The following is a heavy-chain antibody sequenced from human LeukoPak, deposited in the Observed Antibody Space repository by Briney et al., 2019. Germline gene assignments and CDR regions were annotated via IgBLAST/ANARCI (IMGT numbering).Heavy chain of an antibody. V-gene: IGHV3-21*01. CDR1: GFTFSSYT. CDR3: ARGDYDSSGYYYDY. CDR2: ISSSSKYI. D-gene: IGHD3-22*01. J-gene: IGHJ4*02. Sequence: GGSLRLSCAASGFTFSSYTMNWVRQAQGKGLEWVSSISSSSKYIYYAESVKGRFSICRDNAKNSLYLQMNRLRAEDTAVYYCARGDYDSSGYYYDYWGQGILVTVCS.